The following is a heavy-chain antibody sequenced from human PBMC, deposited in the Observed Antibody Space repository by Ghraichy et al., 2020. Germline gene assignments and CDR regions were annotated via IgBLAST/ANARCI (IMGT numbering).Heavy chain of an antibody. CDR3: AKERPTVTTAGWFDY. CDR1: GFTFTSYA. D-gene: IGHD4-17*01. CDR2: ISGSGGST. V-gene: IGHV3-23*01. Sequence: GSLRLSCAASGFTFTSYAMSWVRQAPGKGLEWVSGISGSGGSTYYADSVKGRFTISRDYSKNTLYLQMNSLRAEDTAVYYCAKERPTVTTAGWFDYWGQGTLVTVSS. J-gene: IGHJ4*02.